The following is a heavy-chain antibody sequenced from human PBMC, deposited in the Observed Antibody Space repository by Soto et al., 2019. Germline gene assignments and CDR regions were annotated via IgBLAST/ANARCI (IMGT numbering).Heavy chain of an antibody. D-gene: IGHD2-15*01. J-gene: IGHJ2*01. Sequence: QVQLQESGPGLVKPSQTLSLTCTVSADSIISDDYYWTWIRQPPGKGLEWIGYIFYTGSTYYVPSLKSRLAMSVDTSTIHFSLKLTSVTAADTAVYYCARRILTRHLDLWGRGTLVTVSS. CDR3: ARRILTRHLDL. CDR2: IFYTGST. V-gene: IGHV4-30-4*01. CDR1: ADSIISDDYY.